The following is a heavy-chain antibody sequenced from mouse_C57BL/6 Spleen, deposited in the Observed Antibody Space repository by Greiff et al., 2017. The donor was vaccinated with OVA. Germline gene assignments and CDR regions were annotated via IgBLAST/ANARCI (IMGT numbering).Heavy chain of an antibody. Sequence: VKLMESGAELVRPGTSVKVSCKASGYAFTNYLIEWVKQRPGQGLEWIGVINPGSGGTNYNEKFKGKATLTADKSSSTAYMQLSSLTSEDSAVYFCARSNYYGSSDWYFDVWGTGTTVTVSS. CDR3: ARSNYYGSSDWYFDV. D-gene: IGHD1-1*01. V-gene: IGHV1-54*01. J-gene: IGHJ1*03. CDR2: INPGSGGT. CDR1: GYAFTNYL.